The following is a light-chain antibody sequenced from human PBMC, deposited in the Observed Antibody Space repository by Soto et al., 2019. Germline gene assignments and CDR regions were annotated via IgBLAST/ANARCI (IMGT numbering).Light chain of an antibody. CDR3: QQYGTSPWT. CDR2: GAS. J-gene: IGKJ1*01. CDR1: QSVSSGY. V-gene: IGKV3-20*01. Sequence: DIVLTQSPGTLYLSPGERATLSCRASQSVSSGYLAWYQQRPGQAPRPLIYGASTRATGIPDRFSGSGSGTDFTLTISRLEPEDFAVYYCQQYGTSPWTFGQGTKVEI.